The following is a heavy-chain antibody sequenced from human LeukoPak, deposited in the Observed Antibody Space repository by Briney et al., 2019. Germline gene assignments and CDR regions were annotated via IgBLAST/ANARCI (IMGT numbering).Heavy chain of an antibody. CDR2: IKQGGREE. CDR1: EFIFSDYW. CDR3: ARDNGGWFDT. D-gene: IGHD3-10*01. J-gene: IGHJ5*02. Sequence: GGSLRLSCVASEFIFSDYWMSWVRQAPGKGLEWVANIKQGGREEKYVSSVKGRFAISRDDAKSTLYLQMDSLSGDDTAVCYCARDNGGWFDTWGRGTLVTVSS. V-gene: IGHV3-7*03.